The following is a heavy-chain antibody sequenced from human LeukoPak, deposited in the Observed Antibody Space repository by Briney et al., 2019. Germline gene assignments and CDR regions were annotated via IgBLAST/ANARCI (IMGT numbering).Heavy chain of an antibody. D-gene: IGHD4-11*01. CDR3: ARDSFDYHTYYYYYMGV. V-gene: IGHV1-46*01. Sequence: ASVKVSCKASGYTFTSYYMHWVRQAPGQGLEWMGIINPSGGSTSYAQKFQGRVTMTRDMSTSTVYMELSSLRSEDTAVYYCARDSFDYHTYYYYYMGVWGKGTTVTVSS. CDR2: INPSGGST. CDR1: GYTFTSYY. J-gene: IGHJ6*03.